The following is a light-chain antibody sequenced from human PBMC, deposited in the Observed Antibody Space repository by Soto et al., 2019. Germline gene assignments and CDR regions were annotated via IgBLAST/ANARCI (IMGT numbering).Light chain of an antibody. CDR2: KAS. V-gene: IGKV1-5*03. J-gene: IGKJ4*01. CDR3: QQYNSYSALN. CDR1: QSTSSW. Sequence: DIQMTQSPSTLSASVGDRVTITCRASQSTSSWLAWYQHKPGKAPNLLIYKASSVESGVPSRFSGRGSGTEFTLTISSLQPDDFATYYCQQYNSYSALNFGGGTKVESK.